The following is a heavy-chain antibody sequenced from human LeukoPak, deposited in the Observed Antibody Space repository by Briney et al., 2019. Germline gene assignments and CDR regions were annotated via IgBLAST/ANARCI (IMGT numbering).Heavy chain of an antibody. J-gene: IGHJ4*02. Sequence: ASVKVSCKASGYTFTSYYMHWVRQAPGQGLEWMGMINPSGGSTSYAQKFQGRVTMIRDTSTTTVYMELSSLRSEDTAMYYCARVDSSGYIHDYWGQGTLVTVSS. V-gene: IGHV1-46*01. CDR1: GYTFTSYY. D-gene: IGHD3-22*01. CDR2: INPSGGST. CDR3: ARVDSSGYIHDY.